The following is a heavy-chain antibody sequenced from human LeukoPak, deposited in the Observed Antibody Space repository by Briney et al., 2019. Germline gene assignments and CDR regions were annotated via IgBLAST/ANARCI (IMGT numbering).Heavy chain of an antibody. CDR2: IKQDGSEK. CDR3: ARTYSYGYIYYFDY. D-gene: IGHD5-18*01. V-gene: IGHV3-7*01. Sequence: GGSLRLSCAASGFTFSSYWMSWVRQAPGKGLEWVANIKQDGSEKHYVDSVKGRFTISRDNAKNSLYLQMNSLRAEDTAVYYCARTYSYGYIYYFDYWGQGTLVTVSS. CDR1: GFTFSSYW. J-gene: IGHJ4*02.